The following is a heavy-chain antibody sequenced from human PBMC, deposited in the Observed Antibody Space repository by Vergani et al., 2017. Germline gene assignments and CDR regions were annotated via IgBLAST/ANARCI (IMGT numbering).Heavy chain of an antibody. CDR1: GGPVSSGSYY. V-gene: IGHV4-61*01. CDR3: ARKFDH. Sequence: QVQLQESGPGLMKPSETLSLTCTVSGGPVSSGSYYWSWLRQPPGKGLEWIGYIYYSGSTNYNPSLKSRVTISIDTSKNQFSLKLSCVTAADTAVYYCARKFDHWGQGTLVTVSS. CDR2: IYYSGST. J-gene: IGHJ4*02.